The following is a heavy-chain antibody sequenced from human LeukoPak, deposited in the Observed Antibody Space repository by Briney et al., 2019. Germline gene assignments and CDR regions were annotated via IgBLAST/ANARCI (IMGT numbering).Heavy chain of an antibody. CDR3: ARQQRGSFDI. D-gene: IGHD6-25*01. Sequence: SQTLSLTCAISGDSVSSNSAAWNWIRQSPSRGLEWLGRTYYRSKRYNDYAVAVQSRVTVSPDTSKNQFSLQVNSVTPEDTAVYYCARQQRGSFDIWGQGTMVTVSS. V-gene: IGHV6-1*01. CDR1: GDSVSSNSAA. J-gene: IGHJ3*02. CDR2: TYYRSKRYN.